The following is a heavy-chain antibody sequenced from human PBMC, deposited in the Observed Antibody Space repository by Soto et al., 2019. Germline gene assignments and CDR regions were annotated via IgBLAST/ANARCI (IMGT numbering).Heavy chain of an antibody. D-gene: IGHD2-15*01. CDR2: IIPIFGTA. V-gene: IGHV1-69*01. Sequence: VSCKASGGTFSSYAISWVRQAPGQGPEWMGGIIPIFGTANYAQKFQGRVTITADESTSTAYMELSSLRSEDTAGYYCARDVAGYTPGYCSGGSCYLRRMDVWGQGTTVTV. J-gene: IGHJ6*02. CDR3: ARDVAGYTPGYCSGGSCYLRRMDV. CDR1: GGTFSSYA.